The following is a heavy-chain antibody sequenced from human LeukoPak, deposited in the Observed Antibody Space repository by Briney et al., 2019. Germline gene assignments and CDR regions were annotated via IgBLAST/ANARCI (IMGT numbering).Heavy chain of an antibody. D-gene: IGHD3-3*01. Sequence: GGSLRLSCTASGFTFGDYAMSWVRQAPGKGLEWVGFIRSKAYGGTTEYAASVKGRFTISRDDSKSIAYLQMNSLKTEDTAVYYCTRDVTGFLEWPRHLYYYYYMDVWGKGTTVTVSS. CDR3: TRDVTGFLEWPRHLYYYYYMDV. CDR2: IRSKAYGGTT. CDR1: GFTFGDYA. V-gene: IGHV3-49*04. J-gene: IGHJ6*03.